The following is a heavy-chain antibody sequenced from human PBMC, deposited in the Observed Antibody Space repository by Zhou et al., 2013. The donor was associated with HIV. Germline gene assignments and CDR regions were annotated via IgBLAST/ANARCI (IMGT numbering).Heavy chain of an antibody. J-gene: IGHJ4*02. CDR1: GGTFSSYA. D-gene: IGHD6-13*01. CDR2: IIPIFGTA. CDR3: ARGFIAAAGTPPIHFDY. Sequence: QVQLVQSGAEVKKPGSSVKVSCKASGGTFSSYAISWVRQAPGQGLEWMGRIIPIFGTANYAQKFQGRVTITADESTSTAYMELSSLRSEDTAIYFCARGFIAAAGTPPIHFDYWGPGTVVTVSA. V-gene: IGHV1-69*13.